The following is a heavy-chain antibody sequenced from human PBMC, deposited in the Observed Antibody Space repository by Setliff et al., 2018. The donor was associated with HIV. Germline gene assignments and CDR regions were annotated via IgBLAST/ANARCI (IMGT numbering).Heavy chain of an antibody. D-gene: IGHD4-17*01. CDR1: GYSFTIYW. J-gene: IGHJ1*01. V-gene: IGHV5-51*01. CDR3: ATWTRAETSENFQH. Sequence: SGESLKISCKASGYSFTIYWSGWVRQMPGKGLGWMGVIYPGDSDTRYSPSFQVQVTISADKSITTAYVQWSSLKASDTAMYYCATWTRAETSENFQHWGQGTLVTVSS. CDR2: IYPGDSDT.